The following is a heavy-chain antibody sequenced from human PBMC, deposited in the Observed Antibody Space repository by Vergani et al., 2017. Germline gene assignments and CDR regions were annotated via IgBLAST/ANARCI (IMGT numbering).Heavy chain of an antibody. CDR2: ISSSCSYI. J-gene: IGHJ6*02. V-gene: IGHV3-21*01. D-gene: IGHD3-10*01. Sequence: EVQLVESGGGLVKPGGSLRLSCAASGFTFSSYSMNWVRQAPGKGLEWVSSISSSCSYIYYADSVKGRFTISRDNAKNSLYLQMNSLRAEDTAVYYCARESLGLLWFGEFHYYYGMDVWGQGTTVTVSS. CDR3: ARESLGLLWFGEFHYYYGMDV. CDR1: GFTFSSYS.